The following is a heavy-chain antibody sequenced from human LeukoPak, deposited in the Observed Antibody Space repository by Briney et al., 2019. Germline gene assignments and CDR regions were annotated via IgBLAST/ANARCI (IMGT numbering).Heavy chain of an antibody. V-gene: IGHV3-23*01. J-gene: IGHJ4*02. CDR3: ARRFYGDYGFDY. D-gene: IGHD4-17*01. CDR2: ISGSGGNGDNA. Sequence: AGGSLRLSCAASGFTFSSYAMSWVRQAPGRGLEWVSSISGSGGNGDNAYYADSVKGRFTISRDNSKNTLYLQMNSLRAEDTAVYYCARRFYGDYGFDYWGQGTLVTVSS. CDR1: GFTFSSYA.